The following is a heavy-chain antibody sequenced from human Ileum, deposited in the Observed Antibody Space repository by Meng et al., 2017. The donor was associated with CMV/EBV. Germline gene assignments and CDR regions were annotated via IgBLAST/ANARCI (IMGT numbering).Heavy chain of an antibody. CDR3: ARDSAWLIDQ. J-gene: IGHJ4*02. Sequence: QVQLQESGPGLVKPSQTLSLTCTVSGDSISSSSYYWSWIRQPAGKGLEWVGRISSSGNANYNSSLRSRVTISVDTSKNQFSLNLTSVTAADTAVYYCARDSAWLIDQWGQGTLVTVSS. CDR2: ISSSGNA. V-gene: IGHV4-61*02. D-gene: IGHD6-19*01. CDR1: GDSISSSSYY.